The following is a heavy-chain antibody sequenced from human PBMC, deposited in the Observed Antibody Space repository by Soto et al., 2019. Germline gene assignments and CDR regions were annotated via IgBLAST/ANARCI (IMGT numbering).Heavy chain of an antibody. CDR3: VKEKDYDFNWGSDRFTSHY. CDR2: ISGSAGT. J-gene: IGHJ4*02. V-gene: IGHV3-23*01. Sequence: PGGSLRLSCTASGFTFRTYAMTWFRQAPGKGLEWVSAISGSAGTFYATSVKGRFTISRDNSRSTVYLQMHSLRAEDSAIYYCVKEKDYDFNWGSDRFTSHYWGRGTLVTVSS. CDR1: GFTFRTYA. D-gene: IGHD3-16*02.